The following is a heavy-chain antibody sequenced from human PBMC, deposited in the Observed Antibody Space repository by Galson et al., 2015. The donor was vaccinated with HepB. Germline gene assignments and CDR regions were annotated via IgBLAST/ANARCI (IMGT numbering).Heavy chain of an antibody. CDR3: ARGLPWDPPGFDS. V-gene: IGHV3-74*01. Sequence: APGKGLMWVSRIDPDGSSTTYADSVRGRFTISRDNAKNTLSLQMTSLSDEDTAVYYCARGLPWDPPGFDSWGQGTLVAVSS. CDR2: IDPDGSST. D-gene: IGHD1-26*01. J-gene: IGHJ4*02.